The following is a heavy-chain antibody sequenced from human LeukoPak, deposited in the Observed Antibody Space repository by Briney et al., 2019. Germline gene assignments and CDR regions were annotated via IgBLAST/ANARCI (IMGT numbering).Heavy chain of an antibody. CDR1: GDSVSSNSAA. V-gene: IGHV6-1*01. Sequence: SQTLSLTCVISGDSVSSNSAAWHWIRQSPSGGLEWLGRTYYRSKWSSDYAVSVKSRITINRDTSRNQFSLQLNSVTPEDTAVYYCAREGGYYYYIDVWGKGTTVTVSS. CDR3: AREGGYYYYIDV. D-gene: IGHD2-15*01. J-gene: IGHJ6*03. CDR2: TYYRSKWSS.